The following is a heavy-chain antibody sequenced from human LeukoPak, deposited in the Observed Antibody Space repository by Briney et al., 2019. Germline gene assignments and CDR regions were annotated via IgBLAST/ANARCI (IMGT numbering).Heavy chain of an antibody. CDR3: AISIVGATFDS. V-gene: IGHV4-59*03. J-gene: IGHJ4*02. D-gene: IGHD1-26*01. Sequence: SETLSLTCSVSGGSISSYYWSWIRQPPGKGLEWIGYIHYSAGTKYNPSLKSRVTISVNTSKNQFSLKLSSVTAADTAVYFCAISIVGATFDSWGQGTLVTVSS. CDR1: GGSISSYY. CDR2: IHYSAGT.